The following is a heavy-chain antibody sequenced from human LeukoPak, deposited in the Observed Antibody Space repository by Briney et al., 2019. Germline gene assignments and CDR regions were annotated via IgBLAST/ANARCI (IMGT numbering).Heavy chain of an antibody. V-gene: IGHV3-30-3*01. Sequence: PLRLSCVAPRDTLSSYVLCWVRQAPGTGVGWVGVISYDGSNKYYADSVKGRFTISRDNSKNTLYLQMNSLRAEDTAVYYCARALIVYPGTGDYWGQGTLVTVSS. D-gene: IGHD2/OR15-2a*01. CDR3: ARALIVYPGTGDY. CDR2: ISYDGSNK. J-gene: IGHJ4*02. CDR1: RDTLSSYV.